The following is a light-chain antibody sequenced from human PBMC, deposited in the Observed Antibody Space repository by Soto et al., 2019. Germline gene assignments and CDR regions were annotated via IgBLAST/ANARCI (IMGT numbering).Light chain of an antibody. CDR3: SSWDVSLNGVV. J-gene: IGLJ2*01. V-gene: IGLV1-44*01. Sequence: QSVLTQSPSASGTPGQTVTISCSGSSSNIGSSFVNWYQHVPGTAPKLLIYRDNERLSGFPDRFSASKSVTSASLVISGLQSEEEADYYCSSWDVSLNGVVFGGGTKVTVL. CDR2: RDN. CDR1: SSNIGSSF.